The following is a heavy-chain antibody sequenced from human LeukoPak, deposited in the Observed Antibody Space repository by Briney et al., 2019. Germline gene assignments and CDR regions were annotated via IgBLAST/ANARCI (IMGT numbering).Heavy chain of an antibody. V-gene: IGHV1-2*02. CDR2: INPNSGGT. D-gene: IGHD4-23*01. Sequence: GASVKVSCKASGYTFTGYYMHWVRQAPGQGLEWMGWINPNSGGTNYAQKFQGRVTMTRDTSISTAYMELSRLRSDDTAVYYCARESVDYGGYYYHGMDVWGQGTTVTVSS. CDR1: GYTFTGYY. J-gene: IGHJ6*02. CDR3: ARESVDYGGYYYHGMDV.